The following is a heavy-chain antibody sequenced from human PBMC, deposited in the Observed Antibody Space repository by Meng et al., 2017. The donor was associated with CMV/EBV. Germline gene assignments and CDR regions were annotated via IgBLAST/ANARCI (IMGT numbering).Heavy chain of an antibody. D-gene: IGHD3-16*01. CDR1: GYYFNAFG. Sequence: ASVKVSCKGSGYYFNAFGISWMRQPPGQGLEWMGWINTANGAPRYAQRFQGRVTMTTDKSTATSYMELRSLTSDDTAVYYCARRRGVYHFLEGGGDAYFDYWGQGTPVTVSS. CDR2: INTANGAP. CDR3: ARRRGVYHFLEGGGDAYFDY. J-gene: IGHJ4*02. V-gene: IGHV1-18*01.